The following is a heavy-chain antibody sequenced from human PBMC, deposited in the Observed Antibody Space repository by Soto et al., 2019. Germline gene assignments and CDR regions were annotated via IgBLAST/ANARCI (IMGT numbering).Heavy chain of an antibody. CDR2: INPNSGDT. CDR1: GYTFTGYY. CDR3: AGDLYVNSDYVWGSVLRFDS. D-gene: IGHD3-16*01. V-gene: IGHV1-2*02. J-gene: IGHJ4*02. Sequence: ASVKVSCKASGYTFTGYYIHWVRQAPGQGLEWMGWINPNSGDTNYPQKFHGRVTMTRDTSIATAYMELSSLTSDDTAVYYCAGDLYVNSDYVWGSVLRFDSWGQGTLVTVYS.